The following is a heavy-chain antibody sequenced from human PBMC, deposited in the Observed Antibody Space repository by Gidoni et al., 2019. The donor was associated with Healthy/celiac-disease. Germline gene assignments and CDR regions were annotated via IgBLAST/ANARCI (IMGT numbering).Heavy chain of an antibody. CDR1: GGTFSSYA. Sequence: QVQLVQSGAEVKKPGSSVKVSCKASGGTFSSYAISWVRQAPGQGLEWMGGINPIFGTANYAQKFQGRVTITADKSTSTAYMELSSLRSEDTAVYYCARSPERITIFGVVIIDGMDVWGKGTTVTVSS. J-gene: IGHJ6*04. CDR3: ARSPERITIFGVVIIDGMDV. D-gene: IGHD3-3*01. V-gene: IGHV1-69*06. CDR2: INPIFGTA.